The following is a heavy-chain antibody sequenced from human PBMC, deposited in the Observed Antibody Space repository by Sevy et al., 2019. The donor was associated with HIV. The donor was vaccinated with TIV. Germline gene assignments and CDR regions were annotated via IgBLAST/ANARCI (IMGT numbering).Heavy chain of an antibody. CDR2: ISSSSYI. CDR1: GFTFSSYS. CDR3: ARDNGGSCFDY. Sequence: GGSLRLSCAASGFTFSSYSMIWVRQAPGKGLEWVSSISSSSYIYYADSVKGRFTISRDNAKNSLYLQMNSLRAEDTAVYYCARDNGGSCFDYWGQGTLVTVSS. D-gene: IGHD2-15*01. J-gene: IGHJ4*02. V-gene: IGHV3-21*01.